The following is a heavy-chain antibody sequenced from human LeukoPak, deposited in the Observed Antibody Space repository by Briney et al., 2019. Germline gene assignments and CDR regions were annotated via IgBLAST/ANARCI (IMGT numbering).Heavy chain of an antibody. Sequence: PGGSLRLSCAASGFTFSSYSMNWVRQAPGKGLEWVSSISSSSSYIYYADSVKGRFTISRDNAKNSLYLQMNSLRAEDTAVYYCARDLIIAAAGTEFDYWGQGTLVTVSS. CDR3: ARDLIIAAAGTEFDY. CDR1: GFTFSSYS. CDR2: ISSSSSYI. J-gene: IGHJ4*02. D-gene: IGHD6-13*01. V-gene: IGHV3-21*01.